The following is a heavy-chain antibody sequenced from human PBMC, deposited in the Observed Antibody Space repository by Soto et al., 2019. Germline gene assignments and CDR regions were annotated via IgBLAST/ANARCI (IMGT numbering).Heavy chain of an antibody. Sequence: EVQLLESGGDLVHPGGSLSLSCAASGFTFTSYAMTWVRQAPEKGLEWVSSNSASGGTTYYTDSVKGRFTISRDNSKNTLFLQMNSLRAEDTAVYYCAKAWGWFDPWGQGTLVTVSS. V-gene: IGHV3-23*01. CDR1: GFTFTSYA. CDR2: NSASGGTT. J-gene: IGHJ5*02. CDR3: AKAWGWFDP. D-gene: IGHD3-16*01.